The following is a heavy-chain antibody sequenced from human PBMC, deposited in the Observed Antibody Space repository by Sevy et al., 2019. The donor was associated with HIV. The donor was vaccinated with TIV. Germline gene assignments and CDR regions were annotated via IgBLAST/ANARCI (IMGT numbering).Heavy chain of an antibody. D-gene: IGHD6-19*01. CDR3: ARESGSGWYVDS. CDR2: IFSDGNYQ. J-gene: IGHJ4*02. CDR1: GFTFSNYG. V-gene: IGHV3-33*08. Sequence: GGALRRSCSTFGFTFSNYGMHWVRQAPGRGLEWVAAIFSDGNYQYYADSVKGRVTISSDNSKNTLYLQMSSLRADDTAMYYCARESGSGWYVDSWGRGTQVTVSS.